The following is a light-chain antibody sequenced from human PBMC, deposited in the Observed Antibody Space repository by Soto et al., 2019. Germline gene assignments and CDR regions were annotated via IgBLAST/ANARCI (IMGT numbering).Light chain of an antibody. V-gene: IGLV1-44*01. Sequence: QSVLTQPPSASGTPGQRVTISCSGSSSNIGSNAVNWYQQLPGTAPKLLIYTFAQRPSGVSNRFSGSKSGNTASLTISGLQAEDEADYYCSSYTSNSVVFGGGTKLTVL. CDR1: SSNIGSNA. CDR3: SSYTSNSVV. CDR2: TFA. J-gene: IGLJ3*02.